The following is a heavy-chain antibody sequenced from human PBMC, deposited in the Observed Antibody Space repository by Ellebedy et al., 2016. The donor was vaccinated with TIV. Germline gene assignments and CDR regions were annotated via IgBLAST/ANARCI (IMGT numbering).Heavy chain of an antibody. D-gene: IGHD4-17*01. V-gene: IGHV3-7*01. CDR2: INQDGSEK. J-gene: IGHJ3*01. CDR1: GFTFSSYW. CDR3: ATDGSYGDYRSPTHAFEF. Sequence: GGSLRLSCAAPGFTFSSYWMSWVRQAPGKGLEWVANINQDGSEKYYVDSVKGRFTISRDNAKNSLYLQLNSLGADDTAVYYCATDGSYGDYRSPTHAFEFWGQGTMVTFSS.